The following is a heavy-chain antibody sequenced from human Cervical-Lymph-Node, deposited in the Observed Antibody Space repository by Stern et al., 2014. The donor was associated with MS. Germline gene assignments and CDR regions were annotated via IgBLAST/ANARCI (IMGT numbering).Heavy chain of an antibody. CDR1: GFSFRGYG. V-gene: IGHV3-30*18. D-gene: IGHD3-10*01. J-gene: IGHJ4*02. Sequence: VQLVQYGGGVVQPGKSLRLSCVGSGFSFRGYGMHWVRQAPGKGLEWLAAMAHDGSNRQYADSVKGRFIISRDNSKNTAYLQLDSLRPEDTAVYYCAKDNFYYGSGDYNRFDYWGQGTLVTVSS. CDR2: MAHDGSNR. CDR3: AKDNFYYGSGDYNRFDY.